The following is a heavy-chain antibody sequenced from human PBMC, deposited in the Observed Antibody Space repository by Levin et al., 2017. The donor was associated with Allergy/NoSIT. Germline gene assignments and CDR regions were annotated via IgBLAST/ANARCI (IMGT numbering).Heavy chain of an antibody. CDR2: ISFDGSKK. CDR1: GFTFSTYA. Sequence: GESLKISCAASGFTFSTYAMHWVRQGPGKGLEWVAVISFDGSKKYYPDSLMGRFRLSRDNSKNTLDLQMNSLRPEDTAVYYCTREEGGGATSLYGLDVWGQGTTVTVSS. J-gene: IGHJ6*02. CDR3: TREEGGGATSLYGLDV. D-gene: IGHD2-2*01. V-gene: IGHV3-30-3*01.